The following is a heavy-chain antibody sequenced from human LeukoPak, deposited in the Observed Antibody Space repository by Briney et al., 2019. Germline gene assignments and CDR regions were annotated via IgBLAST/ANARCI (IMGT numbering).Heavy chain of an antibody. CDR3: ARDPISRQLGFFDY. CDR2: ISGSGGST. Sequence: GGSLRLSCSASGFTFSTYAMSWVRQAPGKGLEWVSVISGSGGSTDYADSVKGRFTISRDNSKNTLYLQMNSLRTEDTAVYYCARDPISRQLGFFDYWGQGTLVTVSS. D-gene: IGHD6-13*01. J-gene: IGHJ4*02. V-gene: IGHV3-23*01. CDR1: GFTFSTYA.